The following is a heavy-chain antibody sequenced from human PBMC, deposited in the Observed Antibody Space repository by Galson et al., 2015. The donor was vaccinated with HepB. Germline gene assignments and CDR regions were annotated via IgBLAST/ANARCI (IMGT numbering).Heavy chain of an antibody. CDR3: ATSRGYFDS. Sequence: SLRLSCAASGFTFSSYGMSWVRQAPGKGLEWVSAIGGSGSNTYYADSVKGRFTISRDNSKNTLYLQMNSLRAEDTAVYYCATSRGYFDSWGQGTLVTVSS. V-gene: IGHV3-23*01. D-gene: IGHD3-16*01. CDR2: IGGSGSNT. CDR1: GFTFSSYG. J-gene: IGHJ4*02.